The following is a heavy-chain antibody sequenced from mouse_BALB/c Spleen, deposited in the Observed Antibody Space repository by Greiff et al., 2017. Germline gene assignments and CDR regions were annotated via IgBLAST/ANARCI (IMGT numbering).Heavy chain of an antibody. V-gene: IGHV1-14*01. J-gene: IGHJ4*01. Sequence: VQLQQSGPELVKPGASVKMSCKASGYTFTSYVMHWVKQKPGQGLEWIGYINPYNDGTKYNEKFKGKATLTSDKSSSTAYMELSSLTSEDSAVYYCARAGGYLYYYAMDYWGQGTSVTVSS. D-gene: IGHD2-2*01. CDR3: ARAGGYLYYYAMDY. CDR1: GYTFTSYV. CDR2: INPYNDGT.